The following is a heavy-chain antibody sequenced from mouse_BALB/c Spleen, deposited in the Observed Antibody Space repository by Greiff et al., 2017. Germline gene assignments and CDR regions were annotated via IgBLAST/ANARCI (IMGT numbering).Heavy chain of an antibody. J-gene: IGHJ4*01. CDR2: IDPANGNT. D-gene: IGHD2-14*01. CDR1: GFNIKDTY. V-gene: IGHV14-3*02. Sequence: VQLKESGAELVKPRASVKLSCTASGFNIKDTYMHWVKQRPEQGLEWIGRIDPANGNTKYDPKFQGKATITADTSSNTAYLQLSSLTSEDTAVYYCARRYDGAMDYWGQGTSVTVSS. CDR3: ARRYDGAMDY.